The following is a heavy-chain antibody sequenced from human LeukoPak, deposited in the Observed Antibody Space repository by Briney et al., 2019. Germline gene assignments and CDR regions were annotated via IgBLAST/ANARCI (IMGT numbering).Heavy chain of an antibody. D-gene: IGHD3-22*01. J-gene: IGHJ4*02. CDR1: GGSISSGGYY. Sequence: PSETLSLTCTVSGGSISSGGYYWSWIRQPPGKGLECIGYIYHSGSTYYNPSLKSRVTISVDRSKNQFSLKLSSVTAADTAVYYCARGLRYYDSRDRFDFWGQGALVTVSS. CDR3: ARGLRYYDSRDRFDF. V-gene: IGHV4-30-2*01. CDR2: IYHSGST.